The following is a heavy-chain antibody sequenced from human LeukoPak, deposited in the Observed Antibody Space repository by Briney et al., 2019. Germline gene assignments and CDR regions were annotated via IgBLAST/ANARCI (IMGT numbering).Heavy chain of an antibody. V-gene: IGHV3-48*01. CDR3: ARGGAPTQPWTNDY. J-gene: IGHJ4*02. D-gene: IGHD5-18*01. Sequence: GGSLRLSCAASGFTFNNYAMSWVRQAPGKGLEWVSYIRSSSSTIYYADSVKGRFTISRDNAKNSLYLQMNSLRAEDTAVYYCARGGAPTQPWTNDYWGQGTLVTVSS. CDR2: IRSSSSTI. CDR1: GFTFNNYA.